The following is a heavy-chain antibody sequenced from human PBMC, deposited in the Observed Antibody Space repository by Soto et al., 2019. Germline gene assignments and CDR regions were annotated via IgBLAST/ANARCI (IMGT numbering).Heavy chain of an antibody. J-gene: IGHJ5*02. V-gene: IGHV4-30-4*01. CDR3: VRDQYSGYDFAL. CDR1: GASIAGGSYY. D-gene: IGHD5-12*01. Sequence: SETLSLTCSVSGASIAGGSYYWSWVRQPPGKGLEWIGYIPSRGRPFYNPSLTSRGTISADSSKNRLSLQLTSVTAADTAVYYCVRDQYSGYDFALWGQGNLVTVSS. CDR2: IPSRGRP.